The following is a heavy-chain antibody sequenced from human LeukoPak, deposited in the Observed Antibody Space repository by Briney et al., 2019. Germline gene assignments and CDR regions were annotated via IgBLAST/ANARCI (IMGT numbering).Heavy chain of an antibody. Sequence: SETPSLTCAVYGGSCSGYYWSWIPQPPGKGLEWIGEINHSGSTNYNTSLKHRVTISVDTSKNQFSLKLSSVTAADTAVYYCARSRGPYNSSGWFRLFDYWGQGTLVTVSS. CDR3: ARSRGPYNSSGWFRLFDY. J-gene: IGHJ4*02. CDR1: GGSCSGYY. D-gene: IGHD6-19*01. V-gene: IGHV4-34*01. CDR2: INHSGST.